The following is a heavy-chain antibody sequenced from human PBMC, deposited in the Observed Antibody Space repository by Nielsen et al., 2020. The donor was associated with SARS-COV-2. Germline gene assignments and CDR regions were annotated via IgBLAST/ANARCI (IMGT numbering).Heavy chain of an antibody. CDR1: GSSFTSYW. D-gene: IGHD1-26*01. J-gene: IGHJ4*02. CDR2: IYPGDSDT. V-gene: IGHV5-51*01. Sequence: GGSLRLSCKGSGSSFTSYWMGWVRQMPGKGLEWMGIIYPGDSDTRYSPSFQGQVTISADKSISTAYLQWSSLKASDTAMYYCARRRSGSYPCDYWGQGTLVTVSS. CDR3: ARRRSGSYPCDY.